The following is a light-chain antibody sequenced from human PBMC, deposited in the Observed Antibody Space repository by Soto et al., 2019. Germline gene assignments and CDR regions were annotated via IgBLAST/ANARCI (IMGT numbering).Light chain of an antibody. CDR3: ATWDNSLSAVI. V-gene: IGLV1-51*01. CDR2: DDR. Sequence: QSVLTQPPSLSAAPGQKVTISCSGGSSNIGINYISWYQQFPRTAPKLLIYDDRKRPSGIPDRFSGSKSGTSASLGITGLQTGDEAHYYCATWDNSLSAVIFGGGTKLTVL. CDR1: SSNIGINY. J-gene: IGLJ2*01.